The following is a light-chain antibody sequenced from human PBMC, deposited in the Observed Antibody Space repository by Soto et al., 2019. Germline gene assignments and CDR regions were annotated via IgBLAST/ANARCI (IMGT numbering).Light chain of an antibody. CDR1: QSLNSL. CDR2: DAS. CDR3: QHYNSYSEA. Sequence: DIQMTQSPSTLSASVGDRVTITCRASQSLNSLLAWYQQKPGRAPKLLIYDASTLESGVPSRFSGSGSGTEFTLTISSLQTDDFATYYCQHYNSYSEAFGQGTKVELK. V-gene: IGKV1-5*01. J-gene: IGKJ1*01.